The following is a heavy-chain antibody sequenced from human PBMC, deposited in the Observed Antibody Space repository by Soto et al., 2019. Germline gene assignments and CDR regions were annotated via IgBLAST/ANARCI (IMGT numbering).Heavy chain of an antibody. CDR1: VGSIGGGGLY. J-gene: IGHJ3*01. CDR2: IYDSGSP. CDR3: PRAVILTTKTMLDL. Sequence: QMQLQESGPGLVKPSQTLSLTRTVSVGSIGGGGLYSAWVRLRPGEGPEWIENIYDSGSPYYNPSPESRISMSIDTSTQQFALSLTSVTVADTGLYYCPRAVILTTKTMLDLWGPGTMVAASS. V-gene: IGHV4-31*02. D-gene: IGHD1-1*01.